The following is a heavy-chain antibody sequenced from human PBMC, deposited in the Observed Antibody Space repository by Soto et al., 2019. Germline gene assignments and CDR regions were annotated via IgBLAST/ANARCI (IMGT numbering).Heavy chain of an antibody. CDR3: ARQRFGGEFDP. J-gene: IGHJ5*02. CDR2: IYYSGST. D-gene: IGHD3-10*01. CDR1: GGSISSSSYY. V-gene: IGHV4-39*01. Sequence: PSETLSLTCTVSGGSISSSSYYWGWIRQPPGQGLEWIGSIYYSGSTYYNPSLKSRVTISVDTSKNQFSLKLTSVTAADTAMYYCARQRFGGEFDPWGQGTLVTVSS.